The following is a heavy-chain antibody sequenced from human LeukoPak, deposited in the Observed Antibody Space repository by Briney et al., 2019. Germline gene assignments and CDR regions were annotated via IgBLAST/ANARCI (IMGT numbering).Heavy chain of an antibody. CDR2: INHSGTT. Sequence: SETLSLTCAVYGGSFSGNYWSWIRQPPGKGLEWIGDINHSGTTNYSPSLKSRVTISVDTSKNQFSLKLSSVTAADTAVYYCARDPGGYYYDSSGPNYSDYWGQGTLVTVSS. J-gene: IGHJ4*02. D-gene: IGHD3-22*01. V-gene: IGHV4-34*01. CDR1: GGSFSGNY. CDR3: ARDPGGYYYDSSGPNYSDY.